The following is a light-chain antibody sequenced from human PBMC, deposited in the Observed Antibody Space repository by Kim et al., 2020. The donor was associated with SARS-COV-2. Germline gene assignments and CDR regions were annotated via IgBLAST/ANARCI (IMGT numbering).Light chain of an antibody. V-gene: IGLV1-40*01. CDR1: SSNIGAGYD. CDR2: GNS. CDR3: QSYDSSLSGWV. Sequence: QSVLTQPPSVSGAPGQRVTISCTGSSSNIGAGYDVHWYQQLPGTAPKLLIYGNSNRPSGVPDRFSGSKSGTSAYLAITGLQAEDEAGYYCQSYDSSLSGWVFGGGTKVTVL. J-gene: IGLJ3*02.